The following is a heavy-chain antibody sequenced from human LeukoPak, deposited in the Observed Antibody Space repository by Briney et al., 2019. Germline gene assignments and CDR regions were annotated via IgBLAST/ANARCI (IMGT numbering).Heavy chain of an antibody. CDR2: FYYSGST. CDR1: GGSISSSSYY. D-gene: IGHD6-6*01. CDR3: ARSGVYSSSSDGPDGY. Sequence: SETLSLTCTVSGGSISSSSYYWGWIRQPPGKGLEWIGRFYYSGSTYYNPSLKSRVTISVDTSKNQFSLKLSSVTAADTAVYYCARSGVYSSSSDGPDGYWGQGTLVTVSS. V-gene: IGHV4-39*01. J-gene: IGHJ4*02.